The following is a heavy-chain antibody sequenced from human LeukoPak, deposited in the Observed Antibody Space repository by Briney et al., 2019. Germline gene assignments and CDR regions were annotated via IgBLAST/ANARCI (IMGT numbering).Heavy chain of an antibody. D-gene: IGHD5-12*01. CDR3: ARHSPLGSVATPFDP. CDR2: IYYSGST. Sequence: SETLSLTCTVSGGSISSYYWSWIRQPPGKGLEWIGYIYYSGSTNYNPSLKSRVTISVDTSKNQFSLKLSSVTAADTAVYYCARHSPLGSVATPFDPWGQRTLVTVSS. CDR1: GGSISSYY. V-gene: IGHV4-59*08. J-gene: IGHJ5*02.